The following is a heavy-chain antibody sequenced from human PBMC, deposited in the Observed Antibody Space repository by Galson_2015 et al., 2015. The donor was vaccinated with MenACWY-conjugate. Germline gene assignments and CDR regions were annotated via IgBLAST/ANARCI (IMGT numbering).Heavy chain of an antibody. D-gene: IGHD7-27*01. CDR3: ARIPTWGSSFGYLDY. Sequence: ETLSLTCSVSGGSIYSSDHWWGWIRQPPGKGLEWIASIHHSETTHYNPSLKSRVSISVDTSKNQFSLKLSSVSAADTAVYYCARIPTWGSSFGYLDYWGQGILVAVSS. V-gene: IGHV4-39*01. CDR1: GGSIYSSDHW. CDR2: IHHSETT. J-gene: IGHJ4*02.